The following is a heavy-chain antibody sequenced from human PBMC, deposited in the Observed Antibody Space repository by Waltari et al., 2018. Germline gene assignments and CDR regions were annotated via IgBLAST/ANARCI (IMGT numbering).Heavy chain of an antibody. J-gene: IGHJ4*02. CDR1: GGNFNSYK. D-gene: IGHD2-21*02. Sequence: QVQLVQSGAEVKKPGSSVKVSCKASGGNFNSYKLNWVRQAPGQGLEWMGGVVPIFSKTHYAQRFQGRVTITADESASTVLMELTGLRSDDTALYFCVVTDALVAYDFWGQGTLVTVSS. V-gene: IGHV1-69*13. CDR3: VVTDALVAYDF. CDR2: VVPIFSKT.